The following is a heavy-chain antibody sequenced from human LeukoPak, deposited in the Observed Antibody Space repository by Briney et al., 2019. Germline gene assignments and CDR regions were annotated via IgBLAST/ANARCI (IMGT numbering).Heavy chain of an antibody. Sequence: GGSLRLSCAASGFTFSAYAMTWVRQAPGKGLEWVSGISGSGGSTYYADSVNGRFTISRDNSKNPLYLQMNSLRAEDTAVYYCAKERFTLAQEYFHHWGQGTLVTVSS. CDR3: AKERFTLAQEYFHH. J-gene: IGHJ1*01. CDR2: ISGSGGST. D-gene: IGHD3-10*01. V-gene: IGHV3-23*01. CDR1: GFTFSAYA.